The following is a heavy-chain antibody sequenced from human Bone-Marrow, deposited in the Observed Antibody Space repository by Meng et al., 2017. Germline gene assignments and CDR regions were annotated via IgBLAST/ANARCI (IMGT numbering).Heavy chain of an antibody. CDR3: ARDLVDSRGGYFDY. CDR1: GFTFSDYY. D-gene: IGHD6-13*01. Sequence: GESLKISCAASGFTFSDYYMSWIRQAPGKGLEWVSYISSSGSTIYYADSVKGRFTISRDNAKNSLYLQMNSLRAEDTAVYYCARDLVDSRGGYFDYWGQGTLVTVSS. V-gene: IGHV3-11*04. J-gene: IGHJ4*02. CDR2: ISSSGSTI.